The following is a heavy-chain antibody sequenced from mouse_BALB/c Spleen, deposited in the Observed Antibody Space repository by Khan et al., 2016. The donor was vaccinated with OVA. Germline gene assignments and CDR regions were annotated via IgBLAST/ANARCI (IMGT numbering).Heavy chain of an antibody. CDR1: GYTFTSYW. D-gene: IGHD1-1*01. CDR3: ANHGSSSAWFTY. Sequence: VQLVESGAELAKPGASVKMSCKASGYTFTSYWMHWVKQRPGPGLEWIGYINPSTGYTDYNQRFKDKATLPADKSSSTAYMQLSSLTSDDSAVYYCANHGSSSAWFTYWGQGTLVTFSA. CDR2: INPSTGYT. J-gene: IGHJ3*01. V-gene: IGHV1-7*01.